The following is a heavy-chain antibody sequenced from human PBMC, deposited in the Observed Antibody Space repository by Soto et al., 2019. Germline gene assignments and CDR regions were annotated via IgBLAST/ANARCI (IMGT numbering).Heavy chain of an antibody. J-gene: IGHJ4*02. CDR2: IYHSGST. Sequence: QLQLQESGSGLVKPSQTLSLTCAVSGGSISSGGYSWSWIRQPPGKGLEWIGYIYHSGSTYYNPSLKSRVTISVDTSKNQFSLKLSSVTAADTAVYYCARANFVVVYYFDYWGQGTLVTVSS. D-gene: IGHD3-3*01. CDR1: GGSISSGGYS. V-gene: IGHV4-30-2*01. CDR3: ARANFVVVYYFDY.